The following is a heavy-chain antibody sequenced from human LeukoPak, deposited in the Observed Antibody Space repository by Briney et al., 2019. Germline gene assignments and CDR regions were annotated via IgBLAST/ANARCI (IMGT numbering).Heavy chain of an antibody. D-gene: IGHD2-15*01. J-gene: IGHJ3*02. CDR1: GYTFTTYG. Sequence: ASVKVSCKASGYTFTTYGISWVRQAPGQGLEWLGWITGYNGATNYALKFQGRVTLTTDTSTSAAYMELRSLRSEDTAVYYCARGRYCSGGSCYPGPFDIWGQGTMVTVSS. V-gene: IGHV1-18*01. CDR2: ITGYNGAT. CDR3: ARGRYCSGGSCYPGPFDI.